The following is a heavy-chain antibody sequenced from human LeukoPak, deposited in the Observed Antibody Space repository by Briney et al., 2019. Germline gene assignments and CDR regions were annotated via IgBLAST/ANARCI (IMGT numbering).Heavy chain of an antibody. D-gene: IGHD1-26*01. CDR2: IYYSGST. V-gene: IGHV4-59*08. CDR3: VGEKSYWGTPY. Sequence: SETLSLTCTVSGDSLSTYSWSWLRQPPGKGLEYIGYIYYSGSTNYNPSLKSRVTMSVDTSKNQFSLRLNSVTAADTAVYYCVGEKSYWGTPYWGQGTLVTVSS. CDR1: GDSLSTYS. J-gene: IGHJ4*02.